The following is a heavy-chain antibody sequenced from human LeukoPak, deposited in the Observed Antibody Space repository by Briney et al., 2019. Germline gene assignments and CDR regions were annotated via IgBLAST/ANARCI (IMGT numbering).Heavy chain of an antibody. Sequence: GGSLRLSCAASGFTFSSYGMHWVRQAPGKGLEWVAFIRLDGSNKYYADSVKGRFTISRDNSKNTLYLQMNSLRAEDTAVYYCAKDPRRYSRTGGYFDYWGQGTLVTVSS. J-gene: IGHJ4*02. CDR2: IRLDGSNK. D-gene: IGHD6-13*01. V-gene: IGHV3-30*02. CDR1: GFTFSSYG. CDR3: AKDPRRYSRTGGYFDY.